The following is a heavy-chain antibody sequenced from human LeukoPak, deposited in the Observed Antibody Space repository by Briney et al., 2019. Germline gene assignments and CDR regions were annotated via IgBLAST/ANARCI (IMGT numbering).Heavy chain of an antibody. CDR2: MNPNSGII. J-gene: IGHJ6*02. CDR1: GYTFTSYD. D-gene: IGHD3-16*02. V-gene: IGHV1-8*01. CDR3: ARASTYYDYVRGSYRYQPYYYYGMDV. Sequence: ASVKVSCKASGYTFTSYDINWVRQATGQGLEWMGWMNPNSGIIGYAQKFQGRVTMTRNTSISTAYMELSSLRSEDTAVYYCARASTYYDYVRGSYRYQPYYYYGMDVWGQGTTVTVSS.